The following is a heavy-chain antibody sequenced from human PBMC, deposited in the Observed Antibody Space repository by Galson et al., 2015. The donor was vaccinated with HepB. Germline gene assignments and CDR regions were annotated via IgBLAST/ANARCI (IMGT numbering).Heavy chain of an antibody. D-gene: IGHD3-9*01. J-gene: IGHJ1*01. CDR3: ALRYYDVLTGYTDYFEH. CDR2: VNGGNGNT. Sequence: SVKVSCKASGYTLSSYAVHWVRQAPGQRLEWMGWVNGGNGNTKYSEKFQGSVTMTRDTSASTAYMELSSLRSEDTAVYYCALRYYDVLTGYTDYFEHWGQGTLVTVSS. CDR1: GYTLSSYA. V-gene: IGHV1-3*01.